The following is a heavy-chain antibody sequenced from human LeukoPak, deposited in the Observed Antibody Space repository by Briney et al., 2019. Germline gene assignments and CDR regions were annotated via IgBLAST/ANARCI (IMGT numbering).Heavy chain of an antibody. CDR2: INPNSGGT. D-gene: IGHD3-22*01. Sequence: ASVTVSFTASGYTFTVYYMHWVRQAPGQGLEWMGWINPNSGGTNYAQKFQGRVTMTRDTSISTAYMELSRLRSADTAVYYCARDYYDSSGNEPYYYYMDVWGKGTTVTISS. CDR3: ARDYYDSSGNEPYYYYMDV. V-gene: IGHV1-2*02. J-gene: IGHJ6*03. CDR1: GYTFTVYY.